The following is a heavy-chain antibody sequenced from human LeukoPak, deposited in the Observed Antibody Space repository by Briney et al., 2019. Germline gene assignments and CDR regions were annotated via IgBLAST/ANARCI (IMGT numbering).Heavy chain of an antibody. J-gene: IGHJ4*02. CDR1: GFTFSSYE. Sequence: ESGGSLRLSCAASGFTFSSYEMNWVRQAPGKGLEWVSYISSSGSTIYYADSVKGRFTISRDNAKNSLYLQMNSLRVEDTAVYYCAKSGGSGWIHFDYWGQGTLVTVSS. D-gene: IGHD6-25*01. V-gene: IGHV3-48*03. CDR3: AKSGGSGWIHFDY. CDR2: ISSSGSTI.